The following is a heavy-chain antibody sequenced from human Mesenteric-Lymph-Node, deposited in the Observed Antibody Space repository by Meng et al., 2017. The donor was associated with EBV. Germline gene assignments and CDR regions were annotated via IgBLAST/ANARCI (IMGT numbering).Heavy chain of an antibody. V-gene: IGHV2-5*01. CDR3: AQKAVYSGYALDL. Sequence: QYTLHQSGPQLVKPTPASTLTCTFSGFSLSSSGLGVGWIRQPPGKALEWLALSSWYNDQRSSPSLMSRLTITKDTSKNQVVLTITNMDPVDTATYYCAQKAVYSGYALDLWGPGTLVTVSS. CDR1: GFSLSSSGLG. J-gene: IGHJ5*02. D-gene: IGHD5-12*01. CDR2: SSWYNDQ.